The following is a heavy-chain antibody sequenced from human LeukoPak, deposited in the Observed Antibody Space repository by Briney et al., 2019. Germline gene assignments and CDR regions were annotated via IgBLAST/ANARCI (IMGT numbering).Heavy chain of an antibody. CDR1: GGSFSGYY. V-gene: IGHV4-34*01. D-gene: IGHD6-13*01. CDR2: INHSGAT. Sequence: SETLSLTRAVYGGSFSGYYWSWIRQPPGKGLEWIGEINHSGATNYNPSLKSRVTISVDTSKNQFSLKLSSVTAADTAVYYCASGYSTTLDFWGQGTLVTVSS. J-gene: IGHJ4*02. CDR3: ASGYSTTLDF.